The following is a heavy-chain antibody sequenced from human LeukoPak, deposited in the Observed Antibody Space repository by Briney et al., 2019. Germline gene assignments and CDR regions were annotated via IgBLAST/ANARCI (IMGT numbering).Heavy chain of an antibody. CDR2: IYHSGST. CDR3: ARGRATSLGYYFDY. V-gene: IGHV4-4*03. D-gene: IGHD5-12*01. Sequence: PPETLSLTCAVSGGSISSSNWWSWVRQPPGKGLEWIGEIYHSGSTNYNPSLKSRVTISVDKSKNQFSLKLSSVTAADTAVYYCARGRATSLGYYFDYWGQGTLVTVSS. CDR1: GGSISSSNW. J-gene: IGHJ4*02.